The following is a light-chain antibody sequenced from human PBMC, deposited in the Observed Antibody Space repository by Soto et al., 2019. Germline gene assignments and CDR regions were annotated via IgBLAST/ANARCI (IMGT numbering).Light chain of an antibody. CDR3: QSYDGSLSGYV. V-gene: IGLV1-40*01. Sequence: QAVVTQPPSVSGAPGQRVTIPCTGSSSNIGAGYDVHWYQQLPGTAPKLLIYGNYNRPSGVPDRFSGSKSGTSASLAISGRQAEDDADYYCQSYDGSLSGYVFGSGTKLTVL. CDR2: GNY. J-gene: IGLJ1*01. CDR1: SSNIGAGYD.